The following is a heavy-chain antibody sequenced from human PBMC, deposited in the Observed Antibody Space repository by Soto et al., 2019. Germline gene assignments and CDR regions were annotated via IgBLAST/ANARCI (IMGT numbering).Heavy chain of an antibody. V-gene: IGHV1-18*01. CDR2: INVYNGNT. J-gene: IGHJ4*02. CDR1: GYTFTKYG. Sequence: QVQLVQSGGEVKKPGASVKVSCKASGYTFTKYGISWVRQAPGQGLEWMGWINVYNGNTKYAQKCQGRVTITTDTSTSTTYMELSSLRSDGTAVYYCARLIAVAGTWYFDYWGQGTLVTVSS. D-gene: IGHD6-19*01. CDR3: ARLIAVAGTWYFDY.